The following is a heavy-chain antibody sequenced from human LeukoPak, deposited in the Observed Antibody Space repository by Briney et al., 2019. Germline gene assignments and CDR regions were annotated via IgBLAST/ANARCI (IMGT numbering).Heavy chain of an antibody. Sequence: GGSLRLSCAASGFTFSSYWMQWVRQAPGKGLEWVSRGSSDGSTTTYADSVKGRFTISRDNGKNTLYLQMNSLRAEDTAVYYCARDLPISDSSGYYLDYWGQGTVVTVSS. V-gene: IGHV3-74*01. CDR3: ARDLPISDSSGYYLDY. CDR1: GFTFSSYW. D-gene: IGHD3-22*01. CDR2: GSSDGSTT. J-gene: IGHJ4*02.